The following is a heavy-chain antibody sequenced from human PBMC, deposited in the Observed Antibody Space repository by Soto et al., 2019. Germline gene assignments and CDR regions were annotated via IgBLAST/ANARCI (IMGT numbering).Heavy chain of an antibody. V-gene: IGHV3-30-3*01. CDR1: GVTFSSYA. J-gene: IGHJ6*02. CDR3: ARDVAARPGGHYGMDV. CDR2: ISYDGSNK. D-gene: IGHD6-6*01. Sequence: SLRLSCAASGVTFSSYAMHWVRQAPGKGLEWVAVISYDGSNKYYADSVKGRFTISRDNSKNTLYLQMNSLRAEDTAVYYCARDVAARPGGHYGMDVWGQGTTVTVSS.